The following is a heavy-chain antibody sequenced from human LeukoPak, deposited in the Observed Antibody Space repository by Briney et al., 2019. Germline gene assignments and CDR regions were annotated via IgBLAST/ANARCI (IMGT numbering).Heavy chain of an antibody. D-gene: IGHD6-13*01. CDR3: ARTKADSSSWYGNYYYYYGMDV. V-gene: IGHV3-21*01. CDR1: GFTFSSYS. Sequence: GGSLRLSCAASGFTFSSYSMNWVRQAPGKGLEWVSSISSSSSYIYYADSVKGRFTISRDNAKNSLYLQMNSLRAEDTAVYYCARTKADSSSWYGNYYYYYGMDVWGQGTTVTVSS. J-gene: IGHJ6*02. CDR2: ISSSSSYI.